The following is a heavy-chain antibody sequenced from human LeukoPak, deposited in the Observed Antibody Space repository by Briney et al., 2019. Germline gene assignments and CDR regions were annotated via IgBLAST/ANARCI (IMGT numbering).Heavy chain of an antibody. CDR2: IYHSGST. Sequence: PSETLSLTCAVSGGSISSGGYSWSWIRQPPGKGLEWIGYIYHSGSTYYNPSLKSRVTISVDTSKNQFSLRLSSVTAADTAVYYSARLASGSYGPLTPFDYWGQGTLVTVSS. CDR1: GGSISSGGYS. V-gene: IGHV4-30-2*01. J-gene: IGHJ4*02. CDR3: ARLASGSYGPLTPFDY. D-gene: IGHD1-26*01.